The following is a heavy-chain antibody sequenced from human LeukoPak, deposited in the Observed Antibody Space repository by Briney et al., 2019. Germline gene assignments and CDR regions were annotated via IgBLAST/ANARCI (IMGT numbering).Heavy chain of an antibody. V-gene: IGHV1-2*02. CDR2: INPNTGGT. J-gene: IGHJ4*02. CDR1: GYTFICYY. D-gene: IGHD4-23*01. Sequence: GASVKVSCKASGYTFICYYIHWVRQAPEQGLEWMGWINPNTGGTDYAQEFQGRVTMTRDTSISTAYMELSRLRSDDTAVYYCARESRGDYVGSDYWGQGTLVTVSS. CDR3: ARESRGDYVGSDY.